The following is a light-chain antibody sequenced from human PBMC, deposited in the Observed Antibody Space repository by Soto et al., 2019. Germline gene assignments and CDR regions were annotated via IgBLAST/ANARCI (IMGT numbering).Light chain of an antibody. Sequence: EIVLTQSPGTLSLSPGERAALSCRASQSVSSSFLAWYQQKPGQAPRLLIYGASNRATGIPDRFSGSGYGKDFTLTISRLEPEDFATYYCQQYGSSPQTFGTGSKGDLK. CDR1: QSVSSSF. CDR2: GAS. CDR3: QQYGSSPQT. V-gene: IGKV3-20*01. J-gene: IGKJ3*01.